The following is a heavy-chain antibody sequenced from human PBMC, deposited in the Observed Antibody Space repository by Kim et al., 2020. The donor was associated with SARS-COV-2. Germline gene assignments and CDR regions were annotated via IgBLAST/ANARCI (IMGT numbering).Heavy chain of an antibody. J-gene: IGHJ4*02. V-gene: IGHV3-72*01. CDR1: GFTFSDHY. Sequence: GGSLRLSCAGSGFTFSDHYMDWLRQAPGKGLEWVGRVRNKTKKYTTEYAASVKGRFTISRDDSKNSLYLQINSLKTEDTAVYFCAKVSATTGYSFDYWGQGALVTVSA. D-gene: IGHD3-9*01. CDR2: VRNKTKKYTT. CDR3: AKVSATTGYSFDY.